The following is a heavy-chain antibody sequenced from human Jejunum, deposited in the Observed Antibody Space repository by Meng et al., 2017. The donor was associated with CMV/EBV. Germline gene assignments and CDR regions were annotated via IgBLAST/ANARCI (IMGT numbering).Heavy chain of an antibody. CDR3: ARGIVGTTIDL. CDR2: ISTYNGKT. CDR1: CYTFTSYG. Sequence: QVKLVESGAEVKKPGASVKVSCKASCYTFTSYGISWVRQAPGRGLEWVRWISTYNGKTNFAQKLLGRVTMTTDTSTNTAYMELRSLRSDDTAIYYCARGIVGTTIDLWGRGTLVTVSS. J-gene: IGHJ5*02. D-gene: IGHD1-26*01. V-gene: IGHV1-18*01.